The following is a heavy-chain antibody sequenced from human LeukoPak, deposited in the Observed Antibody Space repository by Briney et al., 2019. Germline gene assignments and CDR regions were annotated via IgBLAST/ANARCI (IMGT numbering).Heavy chain of an antibody. CDR1: GFIFSNHW. Sequence: GGSLRLSCAASGFIFSNHWMTWVRQAPGKGLEWVANINERGSETYYADYVKGRFTISRDNTKKSLFLQLNSLSVEDTAMYYCAKDYSFSNYNWGQGTLVTVSS. CDR3: AKDYSFSNYN. D-gene: IGHD2-15*01. J-gene: IGHJ4*02. V-gene: IGHV3-7*01. CDR2: INERGSET.